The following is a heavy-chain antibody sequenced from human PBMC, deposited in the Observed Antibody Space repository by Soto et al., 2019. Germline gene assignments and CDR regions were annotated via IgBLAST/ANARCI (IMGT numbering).Heavy chain of an antibody. CDR3: ARDRCSGGNCDFDY. V-gene: IGHV1-18*01. J-gene: IGHJ4*02. CDR1: GYTLASFG. CDR2: ISPYNGNT. Sequence: QVQLVQSGAEVKKPGASVKVSCKASGYTLASFGISWVRQAPGQGLEWMGWISPYNGNTNYAQKLKDRVTITTDTSTSTAYMELRSLRSDDTAVYFCARDRCSGGNCDFDYWGQGTLVTVSS. D-gene: IGHD2-15*01.